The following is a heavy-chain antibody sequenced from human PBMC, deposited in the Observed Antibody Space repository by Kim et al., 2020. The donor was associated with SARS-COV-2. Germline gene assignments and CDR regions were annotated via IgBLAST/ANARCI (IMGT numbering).Heavy chain of an antibody. CDR1: GFTFSSHA. CDR3: AKEPIPGGGFFSGMFDD. D-gene: IGHD3-16*01. V-gene: IGHV3-23*01. CDR2: ISSSGAST. Sequence: GGSLRLSCAASGFTFSSHAMAWVRQGPGGGLEWVSGISSSGASTYYRDSVKGRFTISRDNSKNMLYLQMNSLRAEDAARYYRAKEPIPGGGFFSGMFDDWGQGTPVTVSS. J-gene: IGHJ4*02.